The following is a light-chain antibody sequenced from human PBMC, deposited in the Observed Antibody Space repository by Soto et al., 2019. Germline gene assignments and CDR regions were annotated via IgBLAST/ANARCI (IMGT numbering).Light chain of an antibody. CDR3: CSYAGSYNIYL. CDR1: SSDVGYYNY. J-gene: IGLJ1*01. Sequence: QSVLTQPRSVSGSPGQSVTISCTGTSSDVGYYNYVSCYQRHPGKAPKLMIYDVFKRPSGVPDRFSGSKSGNTASLTISGLHAEDEGDYYCCSYAGSYNIYLFGTGTKLTVL. V-gene: IGLV2-11*01. CDR2: DVF.